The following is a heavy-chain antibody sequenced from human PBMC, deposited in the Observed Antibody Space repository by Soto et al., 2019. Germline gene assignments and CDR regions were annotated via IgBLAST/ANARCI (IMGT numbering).Heavy chain of an antibody. Sequence: SETLSLTCTVSGGSISSSDYYWSWVRQPPGKGLEWIGYISYSGSTNYNPSLKSRVTISVDTSKNQFSLKLSSVTAADTAVYYCARAGTTMVRGVISGWFDPWGQGTLVTVSS. V-gene: IGHV4-61*08. J-gene: IGHJ5*02. CDR1: GGSISSSDYY. D-gene: IGHD3-10*01. CDR2: ISYSGST. CDR3: ARAGTTMVRGVISGWFDP.